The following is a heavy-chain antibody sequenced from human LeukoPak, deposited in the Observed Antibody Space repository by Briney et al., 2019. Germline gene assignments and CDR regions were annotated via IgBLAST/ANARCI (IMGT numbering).Heavy chain of an antibody. CDR2: ISSSGSTI. V-gene: IGHV3-48*03. CDR3: ARDCGGGSCYGYYYYGMDV. Sequence: GGSLRLSCAASGFTFSSYEMNWVRQAPGKGLEWVSYISSSGSTIYYADSVKGRFTISRDNAKNSLYLQMNSLGAEDTAVYYCARDCGGGSCYGYYYYGMDVWGKGTTVTVSS. D-gene: IGHD2-15*01. CDR1: GFTFSSYE. J-gene: IGHJ6*04.